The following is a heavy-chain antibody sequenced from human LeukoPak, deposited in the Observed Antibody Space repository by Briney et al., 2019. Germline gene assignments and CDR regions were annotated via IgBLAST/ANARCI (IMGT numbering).Heavy chain of an antibody. CDR1: GFTVSSNH. J-gene: IGHJ4*02. D-gene: IGHD6-13*01. CDR2: FYTGGAT. Sequence: GGSLRLSCAASGFTVSSNHMSWVRQAPGKGLEWVSVFYTGGATYYADSVKGRFTMSRDNSKNTLFLQMNSLRAEDTAVYLCASWSPWIAAAGTGVCWGQGTLVTVSS. V-gene: IGHV3-66*01. CDR3: ASWSPWIAAAGTGVC.